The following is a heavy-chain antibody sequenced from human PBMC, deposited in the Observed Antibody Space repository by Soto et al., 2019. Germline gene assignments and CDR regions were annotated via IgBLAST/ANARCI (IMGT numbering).Heavy chain of an antibody. CDR2: IAYDGSNK. V-gene: IGHV3-30*18. CDR3: AKDRSGSWSFDY. J-gene: IGHJ4*02. D-gene: IGHD6-13*01. CDR1: GFTFSSYG. Sequence: QVQLVESGGGVVQPGRSLRLSCAASGFTFSSYGMHWVRQAPGKGLEWVAVIAYDGSNKYYVDSVKGRFTISRDNSKNTLYLQMNSLRAEDTAVYYCAKDRSGSWSFDYWGQGTLVTVSS.